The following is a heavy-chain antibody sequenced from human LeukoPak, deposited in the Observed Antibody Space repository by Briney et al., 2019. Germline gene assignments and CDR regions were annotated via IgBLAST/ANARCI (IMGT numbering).Heavy chain of an antibody. CDR2: IYYSGSS. D-gene: IGHD5-18*01. CDR3: ARTYKRGYDWFDP. V-gene: IGHV4-59*01. Sequence: SETLSLTCTVSGGSISSYYWIWIRQPPGKGLEWIGYIYYSGSSNYNPSLKSRVTISVDTSKNQFSLKLSSVTAADTAVYYCARTYKRGYDWFDPWGQGTLVTVSS. CDR1: GGSISSYY. J-gene: IGHJ5*02.